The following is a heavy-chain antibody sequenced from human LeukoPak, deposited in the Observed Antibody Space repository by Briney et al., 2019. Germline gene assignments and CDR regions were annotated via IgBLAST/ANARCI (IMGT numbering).Heavy chain of an antibody. CDR3: ARAKGDYCSSTSCYNWFDP. J-gene: IGHJ5*02. D-gene: IGHD2-2*01. V-gene: IGHV1-69*01. Sequence: SVKVSCKASGGTFSSYAISWVRQAPGRGLEWMGGIIPIFGTANYAQKFQGRVTITADESTSTAYMELSSLRSEDTAVYYCARAKGDYCSSTSCYNWFDPWGQGTLVTVSS. CDR2: IIPIFGTA. CDR1: GGTFSSYA.